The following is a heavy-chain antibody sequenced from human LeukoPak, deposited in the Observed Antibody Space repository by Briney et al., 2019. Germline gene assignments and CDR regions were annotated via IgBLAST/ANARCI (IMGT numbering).Heavy chain of an antibody. CDR2: IYYSGST. J-gene: IGHJ4*02. V-gene: IGHV4-39*01. CDR3: ARRPNGSFDY. D-gene: IGHD2-15*01. Sequence: SETLSLTCTVSGGSISSSSYYWGWIRQPPGKGLEWIGSIYYSGSTYYNPSLKSRVSISIGTSKNQFSLDLSSVTAADTAVYYCARRPNGSFDYWGQGTLVTVSS. CDR1: GGSISSSSYY.